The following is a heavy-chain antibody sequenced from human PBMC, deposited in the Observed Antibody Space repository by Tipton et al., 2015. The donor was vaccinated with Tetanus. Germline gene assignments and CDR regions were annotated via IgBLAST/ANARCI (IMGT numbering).Heavy chain of an antibody. D-gene: IGHD3-10*01. J-gene: IGHJ3*02. CDR1: GFTFSRSW. V-gene: IGHV3-7*04. Sequence: SLRLSCAASGFTFSRSWMTWVRQTPGKGLEWVANIKPDGGEKYYVDSVKGRFTISRDNAKNSLYLQMSSLRAEDTAVYSCARGGLPRPGADAFDIWGQGTVVTVSS. CDR2: IKPDGGEK. CDR3: ARGGLPRPGADAFDI.